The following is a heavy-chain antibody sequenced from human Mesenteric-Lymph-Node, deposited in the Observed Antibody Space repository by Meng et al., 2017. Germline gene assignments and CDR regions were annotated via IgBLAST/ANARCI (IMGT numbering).Heavy chain of an antibody. J-gene: IGHJ4*02. Sequence: QVQLQESGPGLVKPSQTLSFTCTVSGGSISSGGYYWSWIRQHPGKGLEWIGYIYYSGSTNYNPSLKSRVTISVDKSKNQFSLKLTSVTAADTAVYYCARGGYYSFDYWGQGTLVTVSS. V-gene: IGHV4-31*03. CDR2: IYYSGST. D-gene: IGHD5-18*01. CDR1: GGSISSGGYY. CDR3: ARGGYYSFDY.